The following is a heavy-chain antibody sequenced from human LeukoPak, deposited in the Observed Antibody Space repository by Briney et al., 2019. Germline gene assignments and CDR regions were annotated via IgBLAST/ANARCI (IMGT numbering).Heavy chain of an antibody. V-gene: IGHV3-74*01. J-gene: IGHJ4*02. CDR2: INTDGSST. D-gene: IGHD3-16*02. Sequence: GGSLRLSCAASGFTFSNYWVHWVRQTPGKGLVWVSRINTDGSSTTYADSVKGRFTISRDNAKNTLYLQMNSLRGEDTAVYYCAVITFGGVIVDYWGQGTLVTVSS. CDR3: AVITFGGVIVDY. CDR1: GFTFSNYW.